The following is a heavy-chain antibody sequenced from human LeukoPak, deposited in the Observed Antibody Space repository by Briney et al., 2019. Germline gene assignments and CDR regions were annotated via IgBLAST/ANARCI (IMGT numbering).Heavy chain of an antibody. V-gene: IGHV1-69*05. CDR3: ARGLDERYYYDSSGYGDAFDI. Sequence: ASVKVSCKASGGTFSSYAISWVRQAPGQGLECMGGIIPILGTANYAQKFQGRVTITTDESTSTAYMELSSLRSEDTAVYYCARGLDERYYYDSSGYGDAFDIWGQGTMVTVSS. D-gene: IGHD3-22*01. CDR1: GGTFSSYA. CDR2: IIPILGTA. J-gene: IGHJ3*02.